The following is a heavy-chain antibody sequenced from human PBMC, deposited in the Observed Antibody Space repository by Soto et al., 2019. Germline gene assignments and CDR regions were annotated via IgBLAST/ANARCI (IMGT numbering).Heavy chain of an antibody. CDR3: AKSGSSGWYGWFDP. V-gene: IGHV2-5*01. CDR2: IYWNDDK. CDR1: GFSLRTSGVG. D-gene: IGHD6-19*01. J-gene: IGHJ5*02. Sequence: PTLVNPTQTLTLTCIFSGFSLRTSGVGVGWIRQPPGKALEWLGFIYWNDDKRYSPSLKSRLTITKDTSKNQVVLTMTNMDPVDTATYYCAKSGSSGWYGWFDPWGQGTLVTVSS.